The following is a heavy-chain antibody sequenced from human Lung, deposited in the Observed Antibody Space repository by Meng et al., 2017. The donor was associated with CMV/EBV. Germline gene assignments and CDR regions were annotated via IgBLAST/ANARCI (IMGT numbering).Heavy chain of an antibody. CDR1: GDSISNSNW. CDR3: ARKASWLLSLDY. J-gene: IGHJ4*02. D-gene: IGHD3-9*01. CDR2: IYHSGTT. Sequence: SETLSLTCAVSGDSISNSNWWTWVRQPPGKGLEWIGEIYHSGTTNYNPSLKSRVTISVNKSKKQFSLMLTSVTVADTAIYYCARKASWLLSLDYWGQGTLVTVSS. V-gene: IGHV4-4*02.